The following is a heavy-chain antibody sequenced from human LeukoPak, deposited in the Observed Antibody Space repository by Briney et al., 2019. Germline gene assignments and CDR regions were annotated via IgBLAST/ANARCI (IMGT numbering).Heavy chain of an antibody. CDR2: IYYSGST. Sequence: SQTLSLTCTVSGGSISRGGYYWSWIRQHPGKGLEWIGYIYYSGSTYYNPSLKSRVTISVDTSKNQFSLKLSSVTAADTAVYYCHTTSGLEMAPSAFDIWGQGTMVTVSS. D-gene: IGHD5-24*01. CDR1: GGSISRGGYY. J-gene: IGHJ3*02. CDR3: HTTSGLEMAPSAFDI. V-gene: IGHV4-31*03.